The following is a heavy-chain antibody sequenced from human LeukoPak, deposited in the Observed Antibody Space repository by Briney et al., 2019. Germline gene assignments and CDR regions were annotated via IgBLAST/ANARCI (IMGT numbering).Heavy chain of an antibody. Sequence: GGSLRLSCAASGFSFRRYAMNWVRQTPGRGLEWVAVISGPGPSTVYADSVKGRFTISRDNSKNTLFLQLDSLRVEDTAIYYCAKEEMPHAFDLWGQGIMVTVSS. V-gene: IGHV3-23*01. CDR3: AKEEMPHAFDL. D-gene: IGHD5-24*01. CDR2: ISGPGPST. CDR1: GFSFRRYA. J-gene: IGHJ3*01.